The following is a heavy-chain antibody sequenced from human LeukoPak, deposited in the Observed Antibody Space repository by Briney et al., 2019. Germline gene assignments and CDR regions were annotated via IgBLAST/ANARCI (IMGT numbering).Heavy chain of an antibody. CDR3: ARDNHSGSWSWFDP. V-gene: IGHV1-18*01. D-gene: IGHD6-13*01. CDR2: ISAYSGHT. J-gene: IGHJ5*02. Sequence: EASVKVSCKASGYTFTNYGMSWVRQAPGQGPEWLGWISAYSGHTNYAQKLQGRVTMTTDTSTSTAYMELRSLRSDDTAVYYCARDNHSGSWSWFDPWGQGTLVSVSA. CDR1: GYTFTNYG.